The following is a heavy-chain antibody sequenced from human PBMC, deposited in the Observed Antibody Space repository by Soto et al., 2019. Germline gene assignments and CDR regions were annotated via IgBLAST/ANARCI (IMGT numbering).Heavy chain of an antibody. D-gene: IGHD2-15*01. CDR1: GGTFSSYT. J-gene: IGHJ4*02. CDR3: APQAYCSGGSCYPDY. Sequence: QVQLVQSGAEVKKPGSSVKVSCKASGGTFSSYTISWVRQAPGQGLEWMGRIIPILGIANYAQKFQGRVTITADKPTSTAYMELSSLRSEDTAVYYCAPQAYCSGGSCYPDYWGQGTLVTVSS. V-gene: IGHV1-69*02. CDR2: IIPILGIA.